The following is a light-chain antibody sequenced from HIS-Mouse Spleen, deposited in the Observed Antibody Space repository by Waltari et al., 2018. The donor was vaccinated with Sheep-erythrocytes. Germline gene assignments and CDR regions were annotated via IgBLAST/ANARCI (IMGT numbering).Light chain of an antibody. Sequence: QLVLTQSPSASASLGASVKLTCTLSRGHSSYAIACHQQQPEKGPRYLMKLNSDGSHSKGDGIPDRFSGSSSGAERYLTISSLQSEDEADYYCQTWGTGIQVFGGGTKLTVL. CDR3: QTWGTGIQV. J-gene: IGLJ2*01. CDR2: LNSDGSH. CDR1: RGHSSYA. V-gene: IGLV4-69*01.